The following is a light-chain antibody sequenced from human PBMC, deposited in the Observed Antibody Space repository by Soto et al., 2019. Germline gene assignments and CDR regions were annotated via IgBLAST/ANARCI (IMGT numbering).Light chain of an antibody. CDR2: GAS. CDR3: QQYGSSPPT. V-gene: IGKV3-20*01. J-gene: IGKJ2*01. CDR1: QSVSSSY. Sequence: EIVLTQSPGTLSLSPGKRATLSCRASQSVSSSYLAWYQQKPGQAPRLLIYGASSRATGIPDRFSGSGSGTDFTLTISRLGPEDFAVYYCQQYGSSPPTFGQGTKLEIK.